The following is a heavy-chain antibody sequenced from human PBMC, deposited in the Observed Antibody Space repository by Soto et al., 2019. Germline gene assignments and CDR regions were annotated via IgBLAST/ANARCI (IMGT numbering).Heavy chain of an antibody. CDR3: ASSTVVVLNEFES. J-gene: IGHJ4*02. CDR1: GGTFRNYP. D-gene: IGHD4-4*01. CDR2: IFPLTDIP. V-gene: IGHV1-69*02. Sequence: QVQLVQSGTEVKKPGSSVKVSCKASGGTFRNYPINWVRQAPGQGLEWMGSIFPLTDIPDYAQNFQARLTISADNSTSTAYMELSGRTSADPAMYFCASSTVVVLNEFESWGQGTLVTGSS.